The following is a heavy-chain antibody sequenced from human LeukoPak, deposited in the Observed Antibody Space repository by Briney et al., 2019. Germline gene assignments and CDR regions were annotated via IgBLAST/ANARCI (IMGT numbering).Heavy chain of an antibody. D-gene: IGHD3-16*02. V-gene: IGHV4-59*12. Sequence: PSETLSLTCTVSGGSISSYYWSWIRQPPGKGLEWIGYIYYSGSTNYNPSLKSRVTISVDTSKNQFSLKLSSVTAADTAVYYCARGLPRGGVIGPRGHYFDYWGQGTLVTVSS. CDR1: GGSISSYY. CDR2: IYYSGST. CDR3: ARGLPRGGVIGPRGHYFDY. J-gene: IGHJ4*02.